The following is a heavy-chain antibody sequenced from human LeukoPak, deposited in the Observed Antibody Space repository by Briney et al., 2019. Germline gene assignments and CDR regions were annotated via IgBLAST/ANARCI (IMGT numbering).Heavy chain of an antibody. CDR3: AREHVTGWFDD. J-gene: IGHJ4*02. V-gene: IGHV3-30*01. D-gene: IGHD6-19*01. CDR2: MSYDGRNV. CDR1: GFTFSTYN. Sequence: GGSLRLSCAASGFTFSTYNLHWVRQTPGRGLEWLAVMSYDGRNVFYGDSVKGRFTISRDSSKSTVYLQMNSLRAEDTALYYCAREHVTGWFDDWGQGTLVSVS.